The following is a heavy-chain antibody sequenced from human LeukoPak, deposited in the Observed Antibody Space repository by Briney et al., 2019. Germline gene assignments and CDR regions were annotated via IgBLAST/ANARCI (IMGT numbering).Heavy chain of an antibody. CDR2: INPYSGGT. Sequence: ASVKVPCKASGYTFTGYYMHWVRQAPGQGLEWMGWINPYSGGTNYAQKFQGRVTMTRDTSISTACMELNSLRSDDTAVYYCARLGLTVTSDIDWWGQGTPVTVSS. CDR1: GYTFTGYY. V-gene: IGHV1-2*02. D-gene: IGHD4-17*01. J-gene: IGHJ4*02. CDR3: ARLGLTVTSDIDW.